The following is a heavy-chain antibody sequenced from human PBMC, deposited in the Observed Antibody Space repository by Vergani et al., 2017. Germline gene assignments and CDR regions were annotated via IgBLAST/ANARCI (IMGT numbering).Heavy chain of an antibody. D-gene: IGHD2-2*02. J-gene: IGHJ5*02. CDR1: GFTFSSYS. V-gene: IGHV3-21*01. CDR3: ASDIVPAAIRGNWFDP. CDR2: ISSSSSYI. Sequence: EVQLVESGGGLVKPGGSLRLSCAASGFTFSSYSMNGVRQAPGKGLEWVSSISSSSSYIYYADSVKGRFTISRDNAKNSLYLQMNSLRAEDTAVYYCASDIVPAAIRGNWFDPWGQGTLVTVSS.